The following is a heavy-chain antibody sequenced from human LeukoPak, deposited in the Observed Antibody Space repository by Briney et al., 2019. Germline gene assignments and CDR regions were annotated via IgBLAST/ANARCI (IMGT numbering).Heavy chain of an antibody. J-gene: IGHJ3*02. D-gene: IGHD3-9*01. CDR1: GGTFSSYA. CDR3: ATYYDILTGPAFDI. CDR2: IIPIFGTA. V-gene: IGHV1-69*06. Sequence: SVKVSCKASGGTFSSYAISWVRQAPGQGLEWMGGIIPIFGTAIYAQKFQGRVTMTEDTSTDTAYMELSSLRSEDTAVYYCATYYDILTGPAFDIWGQGTMVAVSS.